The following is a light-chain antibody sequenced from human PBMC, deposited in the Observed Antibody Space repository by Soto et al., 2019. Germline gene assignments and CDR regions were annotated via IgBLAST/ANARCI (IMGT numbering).Light chain of an antibody. V-gene: IGKV3-15*01. CDR2: GAS. J-gene: IGKJ1*01. CDR3: QQYNNWPPWT. CDR1: QSVSSN. Sequence: EIVMTQSPATLSVSPGERATLSCRASQSVSSNLAWYQQKPGQAPRLLIYGASTRATGIPARFSGSGSETEFTLTISSLQSEDFAVYYCQQYNNWPPWTFGHGTKVQIK.